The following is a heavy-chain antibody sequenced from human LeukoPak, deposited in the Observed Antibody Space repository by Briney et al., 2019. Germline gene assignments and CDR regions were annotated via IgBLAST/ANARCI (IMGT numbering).Heavy chain of an antibody. D-gene: IGHD6-19*01. Sequence: SQTLSLTCAISGDSVSSNSAAWNWIRQSPSRGLEWLGRTYYWSKWYNDYAVSVKSRITINPDTSKNQFSLQLNSVTPEDTAVYYCARAPTYSSGWYQDFDYWGQGTLVTVSS. V-gene: IGHV6-1*01. CDR1: GDSVSSNSAA. CDR3: ARAPTYSSGWYQDFDY. J-gene: IGHJ4*02. CDR2: TYYWSKWYN.